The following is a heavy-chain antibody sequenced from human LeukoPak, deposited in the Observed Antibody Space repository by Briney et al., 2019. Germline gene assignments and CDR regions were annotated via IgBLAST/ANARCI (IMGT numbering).Heavy chain of an antibody. CDR3: TTYSSGWSAY. V-gene: IGHV3-15*01. D-gene: IGHD6-19*01. CDR1: GLSLSHAW. Sequence: GGSLRLSCAASGLSLSHAWMNWARQAPGKGLEWVGRIKSKTDGGTTDYAAPVKGRFTISRDDSKNTLYLQMNSLKTEDTAVYYCTTYSSGWSAYWGQGTLVTVSS. CDR2: IKSKTDGGTT. J-gene: IGHJ4*02.